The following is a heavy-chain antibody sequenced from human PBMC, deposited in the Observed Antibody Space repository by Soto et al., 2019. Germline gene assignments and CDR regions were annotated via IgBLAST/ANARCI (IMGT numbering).Heavy chain of an antibody. D-gene: IGHD1-26*01. J-gene: IGHJ5*02. CDR2: INPNSGGT. Sequence: QVPLVQSGAEVKKPGASVKFSCKASGYTLTAYYMHWVRQAPGQGLEGMGWINPNSGGTYHAQNFQGRVTMTRDTSTASASMELSILRSNATAVYYCAWGGGRSYNELDPWGHGTLVIVSS. CDR3: AWGGGRSYNELDP. CDR1: GYTLTAYY. V-gene: IGHV1-2*02.